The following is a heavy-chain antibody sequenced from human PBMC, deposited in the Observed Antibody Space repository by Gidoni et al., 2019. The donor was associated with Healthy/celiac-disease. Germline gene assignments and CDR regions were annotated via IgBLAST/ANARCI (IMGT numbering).Heavy chain of an antibody. J-gene: IGHJ4*02. CDR1: GGSISSSSYY. CDR2: IYYSGRT. Sequence: QLQLQESGPGLVKPSETLSLTCTVPGGSISSSSYYWGWIRQPPGKGLEWIGSIYYSGRTYYNPSLKSRVTISVDTSKNQFCLKLSSVTAADTAVYYCAILRYFDWLGDYWGQGTLVTVSS. V-gene: IGHV4-39*01. D-gene: IGHD3-9*01. CDR3: AILRYFDWLGDY.